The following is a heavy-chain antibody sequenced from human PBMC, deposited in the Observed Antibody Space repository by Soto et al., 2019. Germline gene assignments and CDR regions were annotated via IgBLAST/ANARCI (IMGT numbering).Heavy chain of an antibody. CDR1: GGIFSTYA. J-gene: IGHJ4*02. CDR2: IIPLFGTP. V-gene: IGHV1-69*01. D-gene: IGHD3-10*01. CDR3: ARDRDDYGSGNYYNRIDF. Sequence: QVQLVQSGAEVKKPGSSVKVSCKASGGIFSTYAISWLRQAPGQGLEWMGGIIPLFGTPNYAQRFQGRVTITGDDSTSKAYRKLSILRSEDTAVYYCARDRDDYGSGNYYNRIDFWGQGTLVTVSS.